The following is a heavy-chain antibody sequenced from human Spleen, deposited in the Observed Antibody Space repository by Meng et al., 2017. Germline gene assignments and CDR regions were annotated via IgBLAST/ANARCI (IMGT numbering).Heavy chain of an antibody. D-gene: IGHD1-1*01. V-gene: IGHV1-2*07. J-gene: IGHJ4*02. CDR3: AVLEGG. CDR2: INPNGGDT. Sequence: ASVKVSCKASGYNFIAYWVYWVRQAPGQGLECIGWINPNGGDTNYAHKFLGRVTVTRDMSTSTVYMDLSSLTYDDTAVYYCAVLEGGWGQGTLVTVSS. CDR1: GYNFIAYW.